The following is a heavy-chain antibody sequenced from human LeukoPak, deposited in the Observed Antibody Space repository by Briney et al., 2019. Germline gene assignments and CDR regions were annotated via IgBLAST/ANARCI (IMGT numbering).Heavy chain of an antibody. V-gene: IGHV4-34*01. CDR2: INHSGST. CDR1: GGSFSGYY. J-gene: IGHJ5*02. CDR3: ARRGRIGNWFDP. D-gene: IGHD2-15*01. Sequence: SETLSLTCAVYGGSFSGYYWSWIRQPPGKGLEWIGEINHSGSTNYNPSLKSRVTISVDTSKNQFSLKLSSVTAADTAVYYCARRGRIGNWFDPWGQGTLVTVSS.